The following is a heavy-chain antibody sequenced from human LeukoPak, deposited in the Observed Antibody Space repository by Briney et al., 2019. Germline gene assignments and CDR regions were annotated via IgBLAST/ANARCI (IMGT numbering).Heavy chain of an antibody. CDR1: GFTFSSYS. Sequence: GGSLRLSCAASGFTFSSYSMNWVRQAPGKGLEWVSSISSSSSYIYYADSVKGRFTISRDNAKKSLYLQMNSLRAEDTAVYYCARSELGYNYYYMDVWGKGTTVTISS. CDR3: ARSELGYNYYYMDV. CDR2: ISSSSSYI. J-gene: IGHJ6*03. D-gene: IGHD3-10*01. V-gene: IGHV3-21*01.